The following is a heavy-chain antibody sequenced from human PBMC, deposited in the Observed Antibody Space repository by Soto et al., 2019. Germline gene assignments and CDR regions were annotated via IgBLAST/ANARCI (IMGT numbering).Heavy chain of an antibody. J-gene: IGHJ6*02. CDR2: INPSGGST. CDR1: GYTFTSYY. V-gene: IGHV1-46*01. CDR3: ARDLLGISGGSGMDV. Sequence: QVQLVQSGAEVKKPGASVKVSCKASGYTFTSYYMHWVRQAPGQGLEWMGIINPSGGSTSYAQKFQGRVTMTRDTSTSTVYMELSSLRSEDTAVYYCARDLLGISGGSGMDVWGQGTTVTVSS. D-gene: IGHD7-27*01.